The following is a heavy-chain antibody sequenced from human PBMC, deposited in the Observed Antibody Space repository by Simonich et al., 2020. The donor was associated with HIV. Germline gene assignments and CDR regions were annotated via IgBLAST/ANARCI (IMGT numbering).Heavy chain of an antibody. V-gene: IGHV1-18*01. CDR3: ARLIVGATYFDY. CDR1: GYTFTSFV. D-gene: IGHD1-26*01. CDR2: ISAYNGNT. J-gene: IGHJ4*02. Sequence: QVQLVQSGDEVKKPGASVKVSCKTSGYTFTSFVISWVRQAPGQGLEWMGWISAYNGNTNYAQNLQGRVTMTTDTTTSTAYMELRSLRSDYTAVYYCARLIVGATYFDYWGQGTLVTVSS.